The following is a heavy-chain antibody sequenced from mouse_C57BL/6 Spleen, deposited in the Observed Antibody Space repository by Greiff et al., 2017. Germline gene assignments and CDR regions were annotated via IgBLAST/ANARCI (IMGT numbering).Heavy chain of an antibody. V-gene: IGHV3-6*01. CDR3: ARVFYYGNYEAY. D-gene: IGHD2-1*01. CDR1: GYSITSGYY. CDR2: ISYDGSN. J-gene: IGHJ3*01. Sequence: EVQLQESGPGLVKPSQSLSLTCSVTGYSITSGYYWNWIRQFPGNKLEWMGYISYDGSNNYNPSLKNRISITRDTSKNQFFLKLNSVTTEDTATYYCARVFYYGNYEAYWGQGTLVTVSA.